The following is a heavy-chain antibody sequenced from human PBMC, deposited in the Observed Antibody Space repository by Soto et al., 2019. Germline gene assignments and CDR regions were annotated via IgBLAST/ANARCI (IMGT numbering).Heavy chain of an antibody. J-gene: IGHJ4*02. Sequence: QVQLVESGGGVVQPGRSLRLSCAASGFTFSSYAMHWVRQAPGKGLEWVAVISYDGSNKYYADSVKGRFTISRDNSKNTLYLQMNSLRAEETAGYYCARELDVSGSYYSGFDYWGQGTLVTVSS. CDR1: GFTFSSYA. V-gene: IGHV3-30-3*01. CDR3: ARELDVSGSYYSGFDY. CDR2: ISYDGSNK. D-gene: IGHD3-10*01.